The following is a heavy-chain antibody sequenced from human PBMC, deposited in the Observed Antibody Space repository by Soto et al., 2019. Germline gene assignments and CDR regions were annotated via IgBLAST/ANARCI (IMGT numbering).Heavy chain of an antibody. CDR1: GGSISSGGYY. CDR3: ASSLRYSSSWYSDY. J-gene: IGHJ4*02. CDR2: IYYSGST. V-gene: IGHV4-31*03. D-gene: IGHD6-13*01. Sequence: QVQLQESGPGLVKPSQTLSLTCTVSGGSISSGGYYWSWIRQHPGKGLEWIGYIYYSGSTYYNPSLTRRVTISVDTSKNQFSRKLSSVTAEDTAVYYCASSLRYSSSWYSDYWGQGTLVTVSS.